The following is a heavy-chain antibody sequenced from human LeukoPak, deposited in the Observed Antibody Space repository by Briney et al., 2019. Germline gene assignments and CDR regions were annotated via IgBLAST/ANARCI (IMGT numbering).Heavy chain of an antibody. CDR3: ARVGAPWGAFDI. V-gene: IGHV4-59*01. D-gene: IGHD3-16*01. CDR2: ISYSGTT. Sequence: LETLSLTCTVCGASLTRYHWTWIRQPPGRGLEWMGYISYSGTTDYNPSLRRRVTISGDTPKPHFSLRLTSETAADTPVYFCARVGAPWGAFDIWGPGTMVIVSS. CDR1: GASLTRYH. J-gene: IGHJ3*02.